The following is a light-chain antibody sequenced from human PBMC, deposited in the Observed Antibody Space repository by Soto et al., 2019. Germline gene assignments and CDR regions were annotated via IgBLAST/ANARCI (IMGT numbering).Light chain of an antibody. V-gene: IGKV3-20*01. CDR2: GAC. J-gene: IGKJ5*01. CDR1: QSVSSSY. Sequence: VLTQTPGTPSLSQGERATLSRRASQSVSSSYLSWHQQTPGEAPRLLIDGACIRTAGIPDRFSGSCSGTVFTLTSSRLEHEDFTVYYCQQYGNSPITFGQGTRLEIK. CDR3: QQYGNSPIT.